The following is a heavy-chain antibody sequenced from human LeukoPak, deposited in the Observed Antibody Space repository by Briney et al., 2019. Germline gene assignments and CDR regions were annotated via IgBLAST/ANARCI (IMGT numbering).Heavy chain of an antibody. CDR3: ARLVISTIYCSSTSCSDY. Sequence: SVKVSCKASGYTFTGYYMHWVRQAPGQGLEWMGWINPNSGGTNYAQKFQGWVTMTRDTSISTAYMELSRLRSDDTAVYYCARLVISTIYCSSTSCSDYWGQGTLVTVSS. CDR2: INPNSGGT. V-gene: IGHV1-2*04. J-gene: IGHJ4*02. CDR1: GYTFTGYY. D-gene: IGHD2-2*01.